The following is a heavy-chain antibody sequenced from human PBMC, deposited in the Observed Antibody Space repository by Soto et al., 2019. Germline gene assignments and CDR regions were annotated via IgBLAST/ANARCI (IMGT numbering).Heavy chain of an antibody. CDR1: GGSISSGDYY. J-gene: IGHJ4*02. D-gene: IGHD3-22*01. V-gene: IGHV4-30-4*01. CDR3: ARDRSRDSSFLFVY. CDR2: IYYSGST. Sequence: SETLSLTCTVSGGSISSGDYYWSWIRQPPGKGLEWIGYIYYSGSTYYNPSLKSRVTISVDTSKNQFSLKLSSVTAADTAVYYCARDRSRDSSFLFVYWGQGLLVTVS.